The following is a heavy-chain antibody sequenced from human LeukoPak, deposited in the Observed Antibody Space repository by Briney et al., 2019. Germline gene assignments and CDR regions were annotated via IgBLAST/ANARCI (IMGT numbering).Heavy chain of an antibody. D-gene: IGHD2/OR15-2a*01. Sequence: SVKVSCKASGGTFSSYAISWVRQAPGQGLEWMGRIIPIFGTANYAQKFQGRVTITTDESMTTAYMELSSLRSEDTAVYYCARVRRIFSTHYFDYWGQGTLVTVSS. CDR1: GGTFSSYA. CDR3: ARVRRIFSTHYFDY. J-gene: IGHJ4*02. V-gene: IGHV1-69*05. CDR2: IIPIFGTA.